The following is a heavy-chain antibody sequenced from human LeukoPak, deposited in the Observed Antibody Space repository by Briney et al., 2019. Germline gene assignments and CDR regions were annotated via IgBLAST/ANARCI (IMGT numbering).Heavy chain of an antibody. CDR3: TRGHCSGGTCYSGDY. V-gene: IGHV3-72*01. Sequence: GGSLRLSCAASGFTFSDHYMDWVRQAPGKGLEWVGRIRNKAKPYTTEYAASVKGRFTISRDDSKNSVYLQMNSLKTEDTAVYYCTRGHCSGGTCYSGDYWGQGTLVTVSS. D-gene: IGHD2-15*01. J-gene: IGHJ4*02. CDR1: GFTFSDHY. CDR2: IRNKAKPYTT.